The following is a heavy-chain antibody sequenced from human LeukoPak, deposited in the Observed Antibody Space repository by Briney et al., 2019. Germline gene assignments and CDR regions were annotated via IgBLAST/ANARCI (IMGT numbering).Heavy chain of an antibody. V-gene: IGHV3-30-3*01. Sequence: PGRPLRLSCAASGFTFSSYAMHWVRQAPGKGLEWVAVISYDGSNKYYADSVKGRFTISRDNSQNTLYLQMNSLRPDDTAVYYCAREPQYWGQGTLITVSS. J-gene: IGHJ4*02. CDR2: ISYDGSNK. CDR1: GFTFSSYA. CDR3: AREPQY.